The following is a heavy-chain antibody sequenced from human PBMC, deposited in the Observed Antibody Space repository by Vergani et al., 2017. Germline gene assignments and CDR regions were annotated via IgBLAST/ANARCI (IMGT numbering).Heavy chain of an antibody. J-gene: IGHJ6*02. V-gene: IGHV1-46*03. D-gene: IGHD3-10*01. Sequence: QVQLVQSGAEVKKPGASVKVSCKASGYTFTSYYMHWVRQAPGQGLEWMGIINPSGGSTSYAQKFQGRVTMTRDTSTSTVYMELSSLSSEDTAVYYCARDLLWFGELGSPKPQYGMDVWGQGTTVTVSS. CDR3: ARDLLWFGELGSPKPQYGMDV. CDR1: GYTFTSYY. CDR2: INPSGGST.